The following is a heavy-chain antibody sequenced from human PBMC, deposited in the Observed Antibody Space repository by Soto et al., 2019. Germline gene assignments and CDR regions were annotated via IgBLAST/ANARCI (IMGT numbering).Heavy chain of an antibody. J-gene: IGHJ4*02. CDR2: IIPIFGTA. CDR1: GGTFSSYA. CDR3: ARAGSGGEQLVVENYFDY. V-gene: IGHV1-69*01. Sequence: QVQLVQSGAEVKKPGSSVKVSCKASGGTFSSYAISWVRQAPGQGLEWMGGIIPIFGTANYAQKFQGRVTITADESTSTAYMGLSSLRSEDTAVYYCARAGSGGEQLVVENYFDYWGQGTLVTVSS. D-gene: IGHD6-6*01.